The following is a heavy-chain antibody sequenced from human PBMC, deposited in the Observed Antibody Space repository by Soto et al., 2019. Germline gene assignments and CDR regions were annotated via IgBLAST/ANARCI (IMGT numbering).Heavy chain of an antibody. CDR2: ISGYNGNT. J-gene: IGHJ6*02. CDR3: AREGPAPYYYYGMDV. CDR1: GYSFTTYG. Sequence: QVQLVQSRGEVKKPGASVKVSCKTSGYSFTTYGISWVRQAPGQGLEWMGWISGYNGNTNYAQNQQGRVTMTTDTSTSTAYMELRRLRSDDTAVYYCAREGPAPYYYYGMDVWGQGSTVTVSS. V-gene: IGHV1-18*01.